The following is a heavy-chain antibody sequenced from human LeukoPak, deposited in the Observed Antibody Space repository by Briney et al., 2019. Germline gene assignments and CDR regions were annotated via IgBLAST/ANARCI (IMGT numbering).Heavy chain of an antibody. CDR3: ARDQGNDSSGYPAD. CDR1: GYIFTGYY. J-gene: IGHJ4*02. D-gene: IGHD3-22*01. CDR2: INPNSGGT. V-gene: IGHV1-2*02. Sequence: ASVKVSCKASGYIFTGYYMHWVRQAPGQGLEWMGWINPNSGGTNYAQKFQGRVTMTRDTSISTAYMELSRLRSDDTAVYYCARDQGNDSSGYPADWGQGTLVTVSS.